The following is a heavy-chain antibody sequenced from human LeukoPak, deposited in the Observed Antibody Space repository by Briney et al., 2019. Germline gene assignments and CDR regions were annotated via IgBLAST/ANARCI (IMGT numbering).Heavy chain of an antibody. Sequence: GGSLRLSCAASGFTFSGYGMHWVRQAPGKGLEWVAVISYDGSNKYYADSVKGRFTISRDNSKNTLYLQMNSLRAEDTAVYYCAKDDSGYDFPNWFDPWGQGTLVTVSS. D-gene: IGHD5-12*01. CDR2: ISYDGSNK. CDR1: GFTFSGYG. J-gene: IGHJ5*02. V-gene: IGHV3-30*18. CDR3: AKDDSGYDFPNWFDP.